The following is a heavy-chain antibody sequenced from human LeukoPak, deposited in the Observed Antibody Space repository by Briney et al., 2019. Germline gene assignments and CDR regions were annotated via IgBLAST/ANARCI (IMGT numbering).Heavy chain of an antibody. CDR2: IWYGGSNK. CDR3: AKGAGYCSSTSCARGGYYYYYMDV. Sequence: PGRSLRLSCAASGFTFSSYGMHWVRQAPGKGLEWVAVIWYGGSNKYYADSVKGRFTISRDNSKNTLYLQMNSLRAEDTAVYYCAKGAGYCSSTSCARGGYYYYYMDVWGKGTTVTVSS. V-gene: IGHV3-30*18. D-gene: IGHD2-2*01. J-gene: IGHJ6*03. CDR1: GFTFSSYG.